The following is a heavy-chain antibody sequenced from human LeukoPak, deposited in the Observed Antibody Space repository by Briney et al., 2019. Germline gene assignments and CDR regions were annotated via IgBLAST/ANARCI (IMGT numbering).Heavy chain of an antibody. V-gene: IGHV4-59*01. J-gene: IGHJ6*03. CDR3: ARDRVYYMDV. Sequence: SETLSLTCAVYGGSFSGYYWSWIRQPPGKGLEWIGYIYYSGSTNYNPSLKSRVTISVDTSKNQFSLKLSSVTAADTAVYYCARDRVYYMDVWGKGTTVTISS. CDR1: GGSFSGYY. CDR2: IYYSGST.